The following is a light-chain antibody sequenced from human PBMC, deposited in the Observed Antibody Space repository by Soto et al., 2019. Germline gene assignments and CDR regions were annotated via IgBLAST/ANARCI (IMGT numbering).Light chain of an antibody. J-gene: IGLJ3*02. CDR1: SSNIGAGYD. Sequence: QPVLTQPPSVSRAPGQRVTISCTGSSSNIGAGYDVHWYQQLPGTVPKLLIYGNSDRPSGVPDRFSGSKSGTSASLGITGLQAEDEAHYYCQSYDSSLSVWVFGGGTKVTLL. CDR2: GNS. V-gene: IGLV1-40*01. CDR3: QSYDSSLSVWV.